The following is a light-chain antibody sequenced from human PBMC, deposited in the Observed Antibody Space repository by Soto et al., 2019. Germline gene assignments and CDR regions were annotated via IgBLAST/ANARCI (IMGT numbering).Light chain of an antibody. V-gene: IGKV1-5*01. J-gene: IGKJ1*01. CDR2: DAS. CDR1: QSISSW. Sequence: DMQNAQAPSTLSASVVDRVTITCRSSQSISSWLAWYQQKPGKAPKLLIYDASSLESGVPSRFSGSGSGTEFTLTISSLQPDDFATYYCQQYNSYSLWTFGQGTRWIS. CDR3: QQYNSYSLWT.